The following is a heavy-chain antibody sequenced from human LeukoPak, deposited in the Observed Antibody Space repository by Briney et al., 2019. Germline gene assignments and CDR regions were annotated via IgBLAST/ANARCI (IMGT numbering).Heavy chain of an antibody. Sequence: GASVKVSCKASGGTFSSYAISWVRPAPGQGLEWMGGIIPIFGTANYAQKFQGRVTITADESTSTAYMELSSLRSEDTAVYYCARGLRLGELSLGGDYWGQGTLVTVSS. CDR2: IIPIFGTA. D-gene: IGHD3-16*02. CDR3: ARGLRLGELSLGGDY. CDR1: GGTFSSYA. J-gene: IGHJ4*02. V-gene: IGHV1-69*13.